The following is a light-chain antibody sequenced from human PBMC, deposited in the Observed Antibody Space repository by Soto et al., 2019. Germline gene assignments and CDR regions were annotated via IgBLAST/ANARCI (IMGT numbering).Light chain of an antibody. V-gene: IGLV2-8*01. CDR3: TSYAGSSIPVV. CDR2: DVT. Sequence: QSALTQPPSASGSPGQSVTISCTGASSDVGKYNFVSWYQQHPGKAPKLMIYDVTERPSGVPDRFSGSKSGNTASLTVSGLQVEHEADYYCTSYAGSSIPVVFGGGTKLTVL. CDR1: SSDVGKYNF. J-gene: IGLJ2*01.